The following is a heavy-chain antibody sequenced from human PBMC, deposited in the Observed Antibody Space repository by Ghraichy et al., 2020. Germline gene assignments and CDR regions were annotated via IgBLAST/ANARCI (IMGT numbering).Heavy chain of an antibody. CDR2: IFYSGST. V-gene: IGHV4-59*08. D-gene: IGHD6-19*01. CDR1: DGSITTYY. Sequence: SETLSLTCTVPDGSITTYYWTWIRQPPRGGLEWIGFIFYSGSTSYNPSLKSRVTMSVDTSKNQFSLKLSSVTADDTAVYYCAGQSYSSNSGGFYFDYLGQGTLVSVSS. J-gene: IGHJ4*02. CDR3: AGQSYSSNSGGFYFDY.